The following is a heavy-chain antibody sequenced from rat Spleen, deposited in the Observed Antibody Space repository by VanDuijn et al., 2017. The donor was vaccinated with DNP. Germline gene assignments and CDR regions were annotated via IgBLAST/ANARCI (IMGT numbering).Heavy chain of an antibody. CDR3: ARSWEYDGYYPFAY. Sequence: EVQLVESGGGLVQPGRSLKLSCAASGFTFSDYNMAWVRQAPKKGLEWVATIFYDGGRTYYRDSVKGRFTVSRDNAKSTLYLQMDSLRSEDTATYYCARSWEYDGYYPFAYWGQGTLVTVSS. J-gene: IGHJ3*01. CDR1: GFTFSDYN. CDR2: IFYDGGRT. V-gene: IGHV5S10*01. D-gene: IGHD1-12*03.